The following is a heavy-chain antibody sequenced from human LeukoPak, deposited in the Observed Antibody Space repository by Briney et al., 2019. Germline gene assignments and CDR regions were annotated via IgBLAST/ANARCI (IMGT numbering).Heavy chain of an antibody. D-gene: IGHD3-16*02. CDR2: IWYDGSNK. Sequence: GKSLRLSCAASGFTFSSYGMHWVRQAPGKGLEWVAVIWYDGSNKYYADSVKGRFTISRDSSKNTLYLQMNSLRAEDTAVYYCAREYRYFDYWGQGTLVTVSS. J-gene: IGHJ4*02. CDR3: AREYRYFDY. CDR1: GFTFSSYG. V-gene: IGHV3-33*01.